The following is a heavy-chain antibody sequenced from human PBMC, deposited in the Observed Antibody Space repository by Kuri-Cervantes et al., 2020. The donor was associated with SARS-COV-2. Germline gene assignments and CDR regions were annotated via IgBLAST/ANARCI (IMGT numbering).Heavy chain of an antibody. CDR2: IYSSGNT. J-gene: IGHJ4*02. CDR3: ARGRGYHDSSGYYLDS. V-gene: IGHV4-61*02. D-gene: IGHD3-22*01. Sequence: SETLSLTCTVSGGSISGDTYYWSWVRQPAGKGLEWIGRIYSSGNTNYNPSLKSRVTISEDTSKNQFSLKLTSVTAADTAVYFCARGRGYHDSSGYYLDSWGQGTLVTVSS. CDR1: GGSISGDTYY.